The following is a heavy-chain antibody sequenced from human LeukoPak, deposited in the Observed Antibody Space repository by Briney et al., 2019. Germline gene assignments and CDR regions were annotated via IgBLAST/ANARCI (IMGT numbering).Heavy chain of an antibody. V-gene: IGHV4-34*01. CDR2: INHSGST. CDR1: GGSFSGYY. Sequence: SETLSLTCAVYGGSFSGYYWSWIRQPPGKGLEWIGEINHSGSTNYNPSLKSRVTISVDTSKNQFSLKLSSVTAADTAVYYCAREISVMVVVITWVWFDPWGQGTLVTVSS. D-gene: IGHD3-22*01. J-gene: IGHJ5*02. CDR3: AREISVMVVVITWVWFDP.